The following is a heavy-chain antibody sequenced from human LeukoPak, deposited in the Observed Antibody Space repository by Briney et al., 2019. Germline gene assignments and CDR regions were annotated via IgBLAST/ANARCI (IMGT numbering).Heavy chain of an antibody. D-gene: IGHD3-9*01. CDR1: GFTFSSYS. Sequence: GGSLRLSCAASGFTFSSYSMNWVRQAPGKGLEWVSSISSISRYIYYADSVKGRFTMYRDNAKNSLYLKMNSLRAEDTAVYYCARDPPYYDILTGYYQIDYWGQGTLVTVSS. CDR3: ARDPPYYDILTGYYQIDY. V-gene: IGHV3-21*01. J-gene: IGHJ4*02. CDR2: ISSISRYI.